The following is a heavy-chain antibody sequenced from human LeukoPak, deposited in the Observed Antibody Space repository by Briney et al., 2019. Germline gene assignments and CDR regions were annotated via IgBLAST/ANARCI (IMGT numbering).Heavy chain of an antibody. CDR2: ITSSSSTT. Sequence: PGGSLRLSCAASGLSFRSYSMIWVRQAPGKGLEWVSYITSSSSTTYYADSVKGRFTISRDNAKNSLYLQMRSLRAEDTAVYYCARDPQDGYNSDYWGQGTLVTVSS. V-gene: IGHV3-48*01. CDR3: ARDPQDGYNSDY. J-gene: IGHJ4*02. CDR1: GLSFRSYS. D-gene: IGHD5-24*01.